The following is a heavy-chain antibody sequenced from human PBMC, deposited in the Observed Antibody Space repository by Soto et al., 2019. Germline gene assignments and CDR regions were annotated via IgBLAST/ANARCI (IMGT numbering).Heavy chain of an antibody. V-gene: IGHV3-48*01. J-gene: IGHJ6*03. CDR3: AADYYYMDV. CDR2: ISSGSSTI. CDR1: GISFSSYA. Sequence: GGSLRLSCAASGISFSSYAMNWVRQAPGKGLEWVSYISSGSSTIYYAESVKGRFTISRDNAKKSLFLQMNSLRAEDTAVYYCAADYYYMDVWGKGTTVTVSS.